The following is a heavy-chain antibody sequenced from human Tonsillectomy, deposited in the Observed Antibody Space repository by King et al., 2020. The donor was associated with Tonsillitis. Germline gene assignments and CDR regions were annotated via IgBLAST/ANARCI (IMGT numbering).Heavy chain of an antibody. J-gene: IGHJ4*02. CDR1: GFTFSSYG. V-gene: IGHV3-30*18. D-gene: IGHD6-6*01. CDR2: ILLYGSNE. Sequence: VQLVESGGGVVQPGRSLRLSCAASGFTFSSYGMHWVRQASGKGPEWVAVILLYGSNEYYADSVKGRFTISRDNSKNTLYVQMNSLRAEDTAVYYCAKDSSSSQYYLDDWGQGTLVTVSA. CDR3: AKDSSSSQYYLDD.